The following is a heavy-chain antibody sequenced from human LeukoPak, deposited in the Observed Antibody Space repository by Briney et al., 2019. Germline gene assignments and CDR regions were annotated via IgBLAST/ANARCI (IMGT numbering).Heavy chain of an antibody. CDR3: ATSNDAKIAPFDH. Sequence: PSETLSLTCTVSGVSMSAYQWSWVRQSPEKGLEWIGCINTKGETSYNPSLKSRVTTSVDTSKSQFSLRLTSVTAAATAVYYCATSNDAKIAPFDHWGQGAPVTVSS. CDR2: INTKGET. CDR1: GVSMSAYQ. V-gene: IGHV4-4*09. D-gene: IGHD2-21*01. J-gene: IGHJ4*02.